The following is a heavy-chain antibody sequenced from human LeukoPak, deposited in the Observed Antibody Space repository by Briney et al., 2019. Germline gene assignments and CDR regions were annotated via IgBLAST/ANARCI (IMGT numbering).Heavy chain of an antibody. CDR3: ARVATTAHN. D-gene: IGHD5-12*01. Sequence: PGGSLRLSCAASGFTFSSYSMNWVRQAPGKGLEWVSSISSSSSYTYYADSVKGRFTISRDNAKNSLYLQMNSLRAEDTAVYYCARVATTAHNWGQGTLVTVSS. J-gene: IGHJ4*02. CDR1: GFTFSSYS. CDR2: ISSSSSYT. V-gene: IGHV3-21*01.